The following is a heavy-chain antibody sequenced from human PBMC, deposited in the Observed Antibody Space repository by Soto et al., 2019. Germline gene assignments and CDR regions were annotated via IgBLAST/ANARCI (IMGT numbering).Heavy chain of an antibody. J-gene: IGHJ6*02. D-gene: IGHD2-2*03. V-gene: IGHV4-34*01. CDR3: ARVGIVVVPAVYYYYYGMDV. CDR1: GGSFSGYY. CDR2: INHSGST. Sequence: SETLSLTCAVYGGSFSGYYWSWIRQPPGKXLEWIGEINHSGSTNYNPSLKSRVTISVDTSKNQFPLKLSSVTAADTAVYYCARVGIVVVPAVYYYYYGMDVWGQGTTVTVSS.